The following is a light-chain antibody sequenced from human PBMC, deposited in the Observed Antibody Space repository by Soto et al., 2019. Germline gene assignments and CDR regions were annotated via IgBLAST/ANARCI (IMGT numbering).Light chain of an antibody. CDR1: QSVSTN. CDR3: QQYSSSPS. J-gene: IGKJ5*01. V-gene: IGKV3-15*01. Sequence: IVMTQSPTTLSVSPCDRDTLSFRASQSVSTNLAWYQQKPGHVPSLLIYGASTRASGIPARFIGSGSGTEITLTIGSLQSEDFAVYYCQQYSSSPSFGQGTQLEIK. CDR2: GAS.